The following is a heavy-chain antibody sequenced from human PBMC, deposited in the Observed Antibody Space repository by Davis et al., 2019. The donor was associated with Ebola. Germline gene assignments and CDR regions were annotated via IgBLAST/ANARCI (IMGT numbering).Heavy chain of an antibody. CDR2: INPSGGST. D-gene: IGHD6-13*01. Sequence: ASVKVSCKASGYSFTSYYMHWVRQAPGQGLEWMGIINPSGGSTSYAQKFQGRVTMTRDTSTSTVYMELSSLRSEDTAVYYCATDDKLRSSWYRFDYWGQGTLVTVSS. CDR3: ATDDKLRSSWYRFDY. J-gene: IGHJ4*02. V-gene: IGHV1-46*01. CDR1: GYSFTSYY.